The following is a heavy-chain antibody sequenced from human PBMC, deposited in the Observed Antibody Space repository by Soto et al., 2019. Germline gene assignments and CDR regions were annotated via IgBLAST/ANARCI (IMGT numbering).Heavy chain of an antibody. CDR1: GFTFSSYA. D-gene: IGHD3-16*02. J-gene: IGHJ4*02. V-gene: IGHV3-30*18. Sequence: QVQLVESGGGVVQPGRSLRLSCAASGFTFSSYAIHWVRQAPGKGREWVAVISFDGDIQYYADSVKGRFTISRDNSKNTLYLQMDSLRAADTAVYYCAKVSEGSMITFGGVIAYWGQGTLVTVSS. CDR3: AKVSEGSMITFGGVIAY. CDR2: ISFDGDIQ.